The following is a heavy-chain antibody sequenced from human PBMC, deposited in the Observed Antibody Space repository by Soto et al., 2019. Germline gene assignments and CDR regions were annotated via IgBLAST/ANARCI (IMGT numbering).Heavy chain of an antibody. CDR3: ARESRFLEWLSLNWFDP. J-gene: IGHJ5*02. V-gene: IGHV3-48*02. CDR2: ISSSSSTI. D-gene: IGHD3-3*01. Sequence: GGSLRLSCGASGFTFSSYWMHWVRQAPGKGLEWVSYISSSSSTIYYADSVKGRFTISRDNAKNSLYLQMNSLRDEDTAVYYCARESRFLEWLSLNWFDPWGQ. CDR1: GFTFSSYW.